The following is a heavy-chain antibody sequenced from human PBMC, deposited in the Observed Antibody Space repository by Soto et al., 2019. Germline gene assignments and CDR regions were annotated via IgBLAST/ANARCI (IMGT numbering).Heavy chain of an antibody. D-gene: IGHD6-6*01. CDR1: GYTFTSYA. J-gene: IGHJ5*02. CDR2: INAGNGNT. V-gene: IGHV1-3*01. CDR3: EGFYLAAKPRYSWFDP. Sequence: ASVKVSCKASGYTFTSYAMHLVRQAPGQRLEWMGWINAGNGNTKYSQKFQGRVTITRDTSASTAYMELSSLRSEDTAEYYCEGFYLAAKPRYSWFDPWXQEPLFTVSS.